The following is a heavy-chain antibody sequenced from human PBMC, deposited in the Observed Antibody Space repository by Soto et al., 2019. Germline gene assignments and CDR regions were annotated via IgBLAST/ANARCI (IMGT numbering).Heavy chain of an antibody. J-gene: IGHJ3*02. CDR2: ISGDGLST. CDR3: ARRPDAFDI. CDR1: GSTFTDFT. V-gene: IGHV3-23*01. Sequence: GGSLRLSCAGSGSTFTDFTMTWVRQAPGKGLEWVSAISGDGLSTYYAGSVKGRFTISRDNSKTTLYLQMNSLRAEDTAVYYCARRPDAFDIWGRGAMVTVSS.